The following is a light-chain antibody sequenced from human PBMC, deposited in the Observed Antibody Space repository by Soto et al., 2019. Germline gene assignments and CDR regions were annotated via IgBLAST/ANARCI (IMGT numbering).Light chain of an antibody. Sequence: EIVLAQSPATLSLSPGERATLTCRASQSVRSFLAWYQQKPGQAPRLLIYDASNRATGIPARFSGSGSGTDFTLTISSLEPEDFAVYYCQQYGSSPPRTFGQGTKVDIK. J-gene: IGKJ1*01. CDR3: QQYGSSPPRT. V-gene: IGKV3-11*01. CDR1: QSVRSF. CDR2: DAS.